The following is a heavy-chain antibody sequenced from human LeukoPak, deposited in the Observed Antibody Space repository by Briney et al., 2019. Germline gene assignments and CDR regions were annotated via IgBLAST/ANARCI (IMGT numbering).Heavy chain of an antibody. V-gene: IGHV4-39*07. CDR1: GGSISSSSYY. J-gene: IGHJ4*02. Sequence: PSETLSLTCTVSGGSISSSSYYWGWIRQPPGKGLEWIGSIYHSGSTYYNPSLKSRVTISVDTSKNQFSLKLSSVTAADTAVYYCARLSVGATRRDYWGQGTLVTVSS. D-gene: IGHD1-26*01. CDR2: IYHSGST. CDR3: ARLSVGATRRDY.